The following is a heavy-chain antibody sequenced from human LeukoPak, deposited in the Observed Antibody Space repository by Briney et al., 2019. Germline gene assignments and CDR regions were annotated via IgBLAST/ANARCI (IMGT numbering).Heavy chain of an antibody. J-gene: IGHJ4*02. CDR3: ARSESQSGSYRYYFTY. CDR1: GVSVGSAGYY. Sequence: SETLSLTCSVSGVSVGSAGYYWTWIRPPPGKGLEWIGYMYYSGNSNYTPFLKSRVTMSLAPFKNRFSLKLSSVTAADTAVYYCARSESQSGSYRYYFTYWGQGTLVTVSS. V-gene: IGHV4-61*08. D-gene: IGHD1-26*01. CDR2: MYYSGNS.